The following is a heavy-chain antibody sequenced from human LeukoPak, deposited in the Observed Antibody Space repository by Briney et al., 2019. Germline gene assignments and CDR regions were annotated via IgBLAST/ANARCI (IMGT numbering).Heavy chain of an antibody. V-gene: IGHV4-59*01. D-gene: IGHD1-26*01. CDR3: ARGGATYFDY. Sequence: SSETLSLTCTASGGSISSYYWSWIRQPPGKGVEWIGYIYYSGSTNYNPSLKSRVTISVDTSKNQFSLKLSSVTAADTAVYYCARGGATYFDYWGQGTLVTVSS. CDR2: IYYSGST. J-gene: IGHJ4*02. CDR1: GGSISSYY.